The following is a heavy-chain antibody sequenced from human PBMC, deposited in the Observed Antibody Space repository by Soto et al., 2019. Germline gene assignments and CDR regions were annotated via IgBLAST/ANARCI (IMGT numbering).Heavy chain of an antibody. CDR1: GGSISSYY. V-gene: IGHV4-59*08. CDR3: ARSGNWYFDY. CDR2: IYYSGST. D-gene: IGHD1-1*01. Sequence: PSETLSLTCTVSGGSISSYYGSWIRQPPGKGLEWIGYIYYSGSTYYNPSLKSRVTISLDTSKNQFALKLSSVTAADTAVYYCARSGNWYFDYWGQGTLVTVSS. J-gene: IGHJ4*02.